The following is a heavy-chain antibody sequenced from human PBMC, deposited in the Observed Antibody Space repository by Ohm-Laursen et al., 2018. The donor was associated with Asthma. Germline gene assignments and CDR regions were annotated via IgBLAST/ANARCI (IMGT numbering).Heavy chain of an antibody. CDR2: ISAYNGNT. Sequence: ASVKVSCNASGYTFTSYGISWVRQAPGQGLEWMGWISAYNGNTNYAQKLQGRVTMTTDTSTSTAYMELRSLRSDDTAVYYCARDRRDYVYYYYGMDVWGQGTTVTVSS. J-gene: IGHJ6*02. CDR3: ARDRRDYVYYYYGMDV. CDR1: GYTFTSYG. V-gene: IGHV1-18*01. D-gene: IGHD4-17*01.